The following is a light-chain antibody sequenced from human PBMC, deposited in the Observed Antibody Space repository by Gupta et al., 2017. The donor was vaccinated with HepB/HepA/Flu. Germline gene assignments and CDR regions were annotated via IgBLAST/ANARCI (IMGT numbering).Light chain of an antibody. Sequence: QSALTQPASVSGSPGQSTTISCTGTSSDVGGYNLVPWYQQHPGTAPKLMIYDVSYRPSGVSNRVSGYKSGNTASLTISGLQTEDEADYYCSSYTTSSTLVFGGGTKLTVL. CDR2: DVS. V-gene: IGLV2-14*03. CDR1: SSDVGGYNL. CDR3: SSYTTSSTLV. J-gene: IGLJ3*02.